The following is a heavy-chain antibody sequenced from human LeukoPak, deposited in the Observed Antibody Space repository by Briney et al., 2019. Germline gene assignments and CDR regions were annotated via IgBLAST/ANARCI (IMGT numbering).Heavy chain of an antibody. D-gene: IGHD2-15*01. CDR1: GGSISSSSYY. Sequence: SETLSLTCTVSGGSISSSSYYWGWIRQPPGKGLEWIGSIYYSGSTYYNPSLKSRVTISVDTSKNQFSLKLSSVTAADTAVYYCARDSNLGRLVDYWGQGTLVTVSS. V-gene: IGHV4-39*07. CDR3: ARDSNLGRLVDY. CDR2: IYYSGST. J-gene: IGHJ4*02.